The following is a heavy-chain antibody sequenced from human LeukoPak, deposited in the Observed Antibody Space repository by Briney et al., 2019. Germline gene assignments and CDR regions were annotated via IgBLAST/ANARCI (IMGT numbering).Heavy chain of an antibody. D-gene: IGHD3-22*01. CDR1: GYTFTSYG. Sequence: ASVKVSCKASGYTFTSYGISWVRQAPGQGLEWMGWISAYNGNTNYAQKLQGRVTMTTDTSTSTAYMELRSLRSDDTAVYYCARDPDSSGYFHYFDYWGQGTLVTVSS. J-gene: IGHJ4*02. CDR3: ARDPDSSGYFHYFDY. CDR2: ISAYNGNT. V-gene: IGHV1-18*01.